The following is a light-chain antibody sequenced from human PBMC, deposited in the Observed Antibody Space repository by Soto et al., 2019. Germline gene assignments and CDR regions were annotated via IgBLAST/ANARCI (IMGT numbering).Light chain of an antibody. V-gene: IGLV2-14*03. CDR1: SSDVGGYNY. CDR3: SSYTSSSLHV. J-gene: IGLJ1*01. CDR2: DVS. Sequence: SLRTRAASGSGAAVGASSITYNSTSSDVGGYNYVSWYQQHPGKAPKLMIYDVSNRPSGVSNRFSGSKSGNTASLTISGLQAEDEADYYCSSYTSSSLHVFGTGTKVTVL.